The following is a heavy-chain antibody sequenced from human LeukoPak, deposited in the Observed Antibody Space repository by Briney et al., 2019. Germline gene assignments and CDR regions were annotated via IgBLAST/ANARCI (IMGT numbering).Heavy chain of an antibody. Sequence: GGSLRLSCAASGFTFSSYEMNWVRQAPGKGLEWVSSISSSSSYIYYADSVKGRFTISRDNAKNSLYLQMNSLRAEDTAVYYCARTRQGGDDYWGQGTLVTVSS. CDR3: ARTRQGGDDY. V-gene: IGHV3-21*01. CDR2: ISSSSSYI. J-gene: IGHJ4*02. D-gene: IGHD3-16*01. CDR1: GFTFSSYE.